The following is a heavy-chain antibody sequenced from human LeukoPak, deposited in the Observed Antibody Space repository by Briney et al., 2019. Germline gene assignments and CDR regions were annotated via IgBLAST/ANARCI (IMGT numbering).Heavy chain of an antibody. CDR2: INSDGSST. J-gene: IGHJ3*02. Sequence: QSGGSLRLSCAASGFSFSNYWMHWVRQAPGKGLVWVSRINSDGSSTTYADSVKGRFTISRDNSKNTLYLQMNSLRAEDTAVYYCARDLPITMIVVVITGAFDIWGQGTMVTVSS. CDR3: ARDLPITMIVVVITGAFDI. V-gene: IGHV3-74*01. D-gene: IGHD3-22*01. CDR1: GFSFSNYW.